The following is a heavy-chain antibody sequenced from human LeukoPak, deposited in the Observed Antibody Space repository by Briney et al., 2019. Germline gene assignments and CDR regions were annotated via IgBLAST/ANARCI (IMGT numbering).Heavy chain of an antibody. CDR3: ARSTMVRLRNYYYYYYMDV. CDR1: GGSISSYY. CDR2: IYYSGST. D-gene: IGHD4-17*01. J-gene: IGHJ6*03. Sequence: PSETLSLTCTVSGGSISSYYWSWIRQPPGKGLEWIGYIYYSGSTNYNPSLKSRVTISVDTSKNQFSLKLSSVTAADTAVYYCARSTMVRLRNYYYYYYMDVWGKGTTVTISS. V-gene: IGHV4-59*01.